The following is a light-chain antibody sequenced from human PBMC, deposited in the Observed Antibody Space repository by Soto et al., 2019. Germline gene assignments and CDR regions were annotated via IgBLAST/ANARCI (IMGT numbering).Light chain of an antibody. Sequence: DIQMTQSPSSLSASVGDRVTFTCRATLDISNSLNWYQQKPGKAPKLLIYRASNLETGVPSRFSGTGSGTDFSLTISSLQPDDFATYYCQHYNSYSEAFGQGTKVELK. CDR3: QHYNSYSEA. CDR1: LDISNS. J-gene: IGKJ1*01. CDR2: RAS. V-gene: IGKV1-33*01.